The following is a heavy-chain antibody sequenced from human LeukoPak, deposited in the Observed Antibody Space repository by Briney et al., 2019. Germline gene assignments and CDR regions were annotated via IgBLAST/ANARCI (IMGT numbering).Heavy chain of an antibody. CDR1: GGSISSHY. V-gene: IGHV4-59*11. Sequence: SETLSLTCTVSGGSISSHYWSWIRQPPGKELEWIGYIYYSGSTNYNPSLKSRVTISVDTSKNQFSLKLGSVTAADTAVYYCARMRDWFDPWGQGTLVTVPS. CDR3: ARMRDWFDP. J-gene: IGHJ5*02. CDR2: IYYSGST.